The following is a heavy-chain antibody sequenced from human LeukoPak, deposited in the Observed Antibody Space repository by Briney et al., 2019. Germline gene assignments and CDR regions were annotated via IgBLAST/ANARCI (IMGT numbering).Heavy chain of an antibody. CDR1: GFTFTSYT. J-gene: IGHJ4*02. D-gene: IGHD4-17*01. Sequence: GGSLRLSCAASGFTFTSYTMNWVRQAPGKGLEWVSAISGSGGRTYHADSVKGRFTISRDNSKNTLYLQMNSLRAEDTALYYCAKAKEVTTVLFDYWGQGTLVTVSS. CDR2: ISGSGGRT. CDR3: AKAKEVTTVLFDY. V-gene: IGHV3-23*01.